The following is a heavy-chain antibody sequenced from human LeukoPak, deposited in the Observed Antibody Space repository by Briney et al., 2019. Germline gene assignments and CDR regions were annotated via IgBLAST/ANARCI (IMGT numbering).Heavy chain of an antibody. CDR1: GFTFSNAW. Sequence: GGSLRLSCAASGFTFSNAWMNWVRQAPGKGLEWVGRIKSKTDGGTTDYAAPVKGRFTISRDDSKNTLYLQMNSLRAEDTAVYYCAKEGLRFLEWLFECLDYWGQGTLVTVSS. V-gene: IGHV3-15*01. D-gene: IGHD3-3*01. CDR2: IKSKTDGGTT. J-gene: IGHJ4*02. CDR3: AKEGLRFLEWLFECLDY.